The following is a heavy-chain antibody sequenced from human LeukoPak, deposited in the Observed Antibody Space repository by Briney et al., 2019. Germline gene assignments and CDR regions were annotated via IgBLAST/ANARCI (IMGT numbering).Heavy chain of an antibody. J-gene: IGHJ4*02. D-gene: IGHD6-6*01. Sequence: GGSLRLSCAASGFTFSSYAMSWVRQAPGKGLEWVSAISGSGFTYYAESVKGRFTISRDNSKNTLYLQMNSLRAEDTAVYSCARGLYSSSPWGQGTLVPVSS. V-gene: IGHV3-23*01. CDR2: ISGSGFT. CDR1: GFTFSSYA. CDR3: ARGLYSSSP.